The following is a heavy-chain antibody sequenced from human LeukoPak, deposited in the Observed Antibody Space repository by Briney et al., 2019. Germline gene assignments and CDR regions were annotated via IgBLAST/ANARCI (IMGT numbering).Heavy chain of an antibody. Sequence: GGSLRLSCAASGFTFSSYAMSWVRQAPGKGLEWVSAISSSGGSTYYAESEKGRFTISRDTSKNTLYLQMNSLRAEDTAVYYCAKDRPLNWGYYFDYWGQGTLVTVSS. J-gene: IGHJ4*02. CDR1: GFTFSSYA. CDR3: AKDRPLNWGYYFDY. V-gene: IGHV3-23*01. D-gene: IGHD7-27*01. CDR2: ISSSGGST.